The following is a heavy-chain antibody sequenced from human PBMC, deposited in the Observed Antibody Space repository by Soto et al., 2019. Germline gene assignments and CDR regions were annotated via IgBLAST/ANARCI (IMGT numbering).Heavy chain of an antibody. J-gene: IGHJ4*02. CDR2: INAGNGNA. V-gene: IGHV1-3*01. CDR3: ARDVAAADY. CDR1: GYTFTSYA. Sequence: ASVKVSCKASGYTFTSYAMHWVRQAPGQRLEWMGWINAGNGNAKYSQKFQDRVTITTDTSASTAYMELSSLKSEDTAVYYCARDVAAADYWGQGTLVTVSS. D-gene: IGHD6-13*01.